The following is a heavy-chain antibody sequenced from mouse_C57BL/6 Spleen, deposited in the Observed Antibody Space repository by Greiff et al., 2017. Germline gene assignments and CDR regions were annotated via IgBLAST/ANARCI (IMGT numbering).Heavy chain of an antibody. D-gene: IGHD2-2*01. CDR2: ISSGGDYI. J-gene: IGHJ4*01. CDR3: TRDGYDEGMDY. CDR1: GFTFSSYA. Sequence: EVKVVESGEGLVKPGGSLKLSCAASGFTFSSYAMSWVRQTPEKRLEWVAYISSGGDYIYYADTVKGRFTISRDNARNTLYLQMSSLKSEDTAMYYCTRDGYDEGMDYWGQGTSVTVSS. V-gene: IGHV5-9-1*02.